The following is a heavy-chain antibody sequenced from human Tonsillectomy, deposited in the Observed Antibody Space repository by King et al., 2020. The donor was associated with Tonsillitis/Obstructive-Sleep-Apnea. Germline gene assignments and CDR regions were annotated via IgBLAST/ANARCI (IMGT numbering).Heavy chain of an antibody. D-gene: IGHD3-3*01. V-gene: IGHV3-7*04. CDR2: IKQNGSEK. Sequence: VQLVESGGGLVQPGGSLRLSCAASGFTFRSYWMSWGRQAPGKGLEWTAKIKQNGSEKDYVDYVKGRFTISRDNAKNSLYLQMNRLRAEDTAVYYCARDGRYDFWSGYKDVWGKGTTLTVSS. J-gene: IGHJ6*04. CDR1: GFTFRSYW. CDR3: ARDGRYDFWSGYKDV.